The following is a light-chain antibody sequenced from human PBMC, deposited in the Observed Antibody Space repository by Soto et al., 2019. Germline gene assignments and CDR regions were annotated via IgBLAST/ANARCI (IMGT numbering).Light chain of an antibody. J-gene: IGLJ1*01. CDR3: SSYTTIGTRV. Sequence: QSALTQPASVSGSPGQSITISCTGTSSDVGAYNYVSWYQQHPGKAPKLMIYEVSYRPSGVSDRFSGSKSGYTASLTISGLQAEDEAYYYCSSYTTIGTRVFGTGTKLTVL. CDR2: EVS. V-gene: IGLV2-14*01. CDR1: SSDVGAYNY.